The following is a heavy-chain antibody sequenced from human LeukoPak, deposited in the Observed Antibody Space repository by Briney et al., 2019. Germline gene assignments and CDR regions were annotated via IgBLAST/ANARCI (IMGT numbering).Heavy chain of an antibody. CDR3: ARGGLHRYYDSSGPRVY. Sequence: ASVKVSCKASGYTFTSYAMNWVRQAPGQGLEWMGWINTNTGNPTYAQGFTGRFVFSLDTSVSTAYLQISSLKAEDTAVYYCARGGLHRYYDSSGPRVYWGQGTLVTVSS. J-gene: IGHJ4*02. V-gene: IGHV7-4-1*02. D-gene: IGHD3-22*01. CDR2: INTNTGNP. CDR1: GYTFTSYA.